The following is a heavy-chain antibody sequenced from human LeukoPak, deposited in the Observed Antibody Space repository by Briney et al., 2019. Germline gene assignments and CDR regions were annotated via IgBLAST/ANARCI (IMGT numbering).Heavy chain of an antibody. V-gene: IGHV4-34*01. CDR2: VSHSGST. CDR1: GGSFTGESFSGYY. D-gene: IGHD4-23*01. J-gene: IGHJ4*02. Sequence: SETLSLTCGVDGGSFTGESFSGYYWSWIRQPPGKGLEWIGEVSHSGSTNYKPSLKSRVTISVDTSKNQSSLKLSSVTAADTAVYYCARDLGGNKDYWGQGTLVTVSS. CDR3: ARDLGGNKDY.